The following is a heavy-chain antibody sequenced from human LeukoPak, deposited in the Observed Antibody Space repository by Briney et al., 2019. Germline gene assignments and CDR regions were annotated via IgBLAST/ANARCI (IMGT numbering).Heavy chain of an antibody. J-gene: IGHJ3*02. CDR1: GGTFNSYA. CDR3: ARGINLLDSYDCGGDCYKDAFDI. D-gene: IGHD2-21*02. Sequence: SVNVSCKASGGTFNSYAISWVRQAPGQGLEWMGRIIPIFGTANYAQKFQGRVTITTDESTSTAYMELSSPRSEDTAVYYCARGINLLDSYDCGGDCYKDAFDIWGQGTMVTVSS. V-gene: IGHV1-69*05. CDR2: IIPIFGTA.